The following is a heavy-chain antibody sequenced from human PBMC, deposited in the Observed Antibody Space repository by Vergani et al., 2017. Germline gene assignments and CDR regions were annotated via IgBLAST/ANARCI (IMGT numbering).Heavy chain of an antibody. Sequence: QVQLQQWGAGLLKPSETLSLTCAVYGGSFSGYYWSWIRQPPGKGLEWIGEINHSGSTNYNPSLKSRVTISVDTSKNQFSLKLSSVTAAATAVYYCARGRGYGSGSYYGYYYYYMDVWGKGP. V-gene: IGHV4-34*01. CDR3: ARGRGYGSGSYYGYYYYYMDV. D-gene: IGHD3-10*01. J-gene: IGHJ6*03. CDR2: INHSGST. CDR1: GGSFSGYY.